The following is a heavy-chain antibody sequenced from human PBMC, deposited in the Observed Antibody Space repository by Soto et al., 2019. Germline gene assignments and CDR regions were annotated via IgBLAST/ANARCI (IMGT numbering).Heavy chain of an antibody. CDR2: IVVGSGNT. J-gene: IGHJ4*02. V-gene: IGHV1-58*01. Sequence: GASVKVSCKASGFTFTSSAVQWVRQARGQRLEWIGWIVVGSGNTNYAQKFQERVTITRDMSTSTAYMELSSLRSEDTAVYYCAADVWYGSGSYAAYGYWGQGTLVTVSS. CDR3: AADVWYGSGSYAAYGY. D-gene: IGHD3-10*01. CDR1: GFTFTSSA.